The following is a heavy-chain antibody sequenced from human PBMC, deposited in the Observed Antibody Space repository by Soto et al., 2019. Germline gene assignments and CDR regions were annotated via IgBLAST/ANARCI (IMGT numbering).Heavy chain of an antibody. CDR1: GYTFTSYA. Sequence: VASVKVSCKASGYTFTSYAMHWVRQAPGQRLEWMGWINAGNGNTNYSQKFQGRVTITRDTSASTAYMELSSLRSEDTAVYYCAREASYYDILTGYYRYYYMDVWGKGTTVTVSS. D-gene: IGHD3-9*01. CDR2: INAGNGNT. V-gene: IGHV1-3*01. CDR3: AREASYYDILTGYYRYYYMDV. J-gene: IGHJ6*03.